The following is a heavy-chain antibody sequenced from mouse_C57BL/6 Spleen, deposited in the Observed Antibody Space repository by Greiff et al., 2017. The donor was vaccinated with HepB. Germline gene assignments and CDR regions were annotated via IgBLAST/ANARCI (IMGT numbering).Heavy chain of an antibody. Sequence: VQLQQPGAELVKPGASVKLSCKASGYTFTSYWMQWVKQRPGQGLEWIGEIDPSDSYTNYNQKFKGKATLTVDTSSSTAYMQLSSLTSEDSAVYYCARSERGYWGDYWGQGTTLTVSS. V-gene: IGHV1-50*01. D-gene: IGHD2-3*01. CDR1: GYTFTSYW. CDR2: IDPSDSYT. J-gene: IGHJ2*01. CDR3: ARSERGYWGDY.